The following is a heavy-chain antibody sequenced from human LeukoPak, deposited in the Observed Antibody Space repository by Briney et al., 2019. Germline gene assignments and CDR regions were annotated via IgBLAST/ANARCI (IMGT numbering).Heavy chain of an antibody. CDR1: GYTFTGYY. V-gene: IGHV1-2*02. D-gene: IGHD3-3*01. CDR3: ALWQITIFGVVTTNFDY. J-gene: IGHJ4*02. Sequence: GASVKVSCKASGYTFTGYYMHWVRQAPGQGLEWMGWINPNSGGTNYAQKFQGRVTMTRDTSISTAYMELSRLRSDDTAVYYCALWQITIFGVVTTNFDYWGQGTLVTVSS. CDR2: INPNSGGT.